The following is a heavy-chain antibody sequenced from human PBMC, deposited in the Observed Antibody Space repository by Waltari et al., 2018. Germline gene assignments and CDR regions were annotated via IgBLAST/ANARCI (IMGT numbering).Heavy chain of an antibody. CDR3: ARAGANTAPLVVYV. D-gene: IGHD3-22*01. Sequence: QVQLQQWGAGLLKPSETLSLTCAVYGGSFSGYYWSWIRQPPGKGLEWIGEINHSGSTNYNPSRKSRVTISVDTSKNQFSLKLSSVTAADTAVYYCARAGANTAPLVVYVWGKGTTVTVSS. V-gene: IGHV4-34*01. J-gene: IGHJ6*04. CDR2: INHSGST. CDR1: GGSFSGYY.